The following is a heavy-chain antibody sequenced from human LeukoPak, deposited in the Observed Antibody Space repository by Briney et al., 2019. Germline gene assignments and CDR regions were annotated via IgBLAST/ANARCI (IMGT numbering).Heavy chain of an antibody. V-gene: IGHV3-23*01. Sequence: GSLRLSCAASGFTFSSYAMSWVRQAPGKGLEWVSAISGSGGSTYYADSVKGRFTISRDNSKNTLYLQMNSLRAEDTAVYYCAKDRSMVRGVIYNWFDPWGQGTLVTVSS. D-gene: IGHD3-10*01. J-gene: IGHJ5*02. CDR1: GFTFSSYA. CDR2: ISGSGGST. CDR3: AKDRSMVRGVIYNWFDP.